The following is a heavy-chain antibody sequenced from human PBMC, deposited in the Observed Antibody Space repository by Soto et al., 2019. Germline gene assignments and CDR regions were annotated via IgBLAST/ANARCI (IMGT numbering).Heavy chain of an antibody. Sequence: EVQLLESGGGLVQPGGSLRLSCEASGFTFSTFSMSWVRQSPGKGLEWVSAISGSGDYTYNADSVKGRFTLSRDNSKSTLYLQMNNLRAEDTAMYYCAKDPAGNGDSEGLFDHWGQGTLVTVSS. CDR3: AKDPAGNGDSEGLFDH. D-gene: IGHD2-21*02. CDR2: ISGSGDYT. V-gene: IGHV3-23*01. CDR1: GFTFSTFS. J-gene: IGHJ4*02.